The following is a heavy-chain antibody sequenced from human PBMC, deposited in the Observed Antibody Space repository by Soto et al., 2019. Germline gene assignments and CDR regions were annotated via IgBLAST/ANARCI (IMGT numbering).Heavy chain of an antibody. CDR3: AREGSSWYSDY. CDR1: GFTFSSYW. D-gene: IGHD6-13*01. Sequence: GGSLRLSCVASGFTFSSYWMSWVRQAPGKGLEWVANIKQDGSDKNYVDSVRGRFTISRDNAKNSLYLQMNSLRADDTAVYYCAREGSSWYSDYWGQGTLVTVSS. J-gene: IGHJ4*02. CDR2: IKQDGSDK. V-gene: IGHV3-7*05.